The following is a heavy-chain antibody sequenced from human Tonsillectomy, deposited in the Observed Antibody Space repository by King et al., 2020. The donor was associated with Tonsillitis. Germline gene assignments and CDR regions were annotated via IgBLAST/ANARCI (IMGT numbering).Heavy chain of an antibody. J-gene: IGHJ4*02. V-gene: IGHV1-2*02. Sequence: VQLVESGAEVKKPGASVKVSCKASGYTFTGYYMHWVRQAPGQGLEWMGWINPNSGGTNYAQNFQGRVTMTRDTSISTAYMELSRLRSDDTAVYYCARDRPPYSSSIDYWGQGTLVTVSS. CDR1: GYTFTGYY. D-gene: IGHD6-6*01. CDR2: INPNSGGT. CDR3: ARDRPPYSSSIDY.